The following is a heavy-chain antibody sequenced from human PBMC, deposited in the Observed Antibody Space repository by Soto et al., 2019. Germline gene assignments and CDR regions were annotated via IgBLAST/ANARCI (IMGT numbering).Heavy chain of an antibody. CDR3: ARGQSYSSGWYWEFGY. D-gene: IGHD6-19*01. Sequence: ASVKVSCKASGYTFTSYYMHWVRQAPGQGLEWMGIINPSGGSTSYAQKFQGRVTMTRDTSISTAYMELSRLRSDDTAVYYCARGQSYSSGWYWEFGYWGQGTLVTVSS. CDR2: INPSGGST. CDR1: GYTFTSYY. J-gene: IGHJ4*02. V-gene: IGHV1-46*01.